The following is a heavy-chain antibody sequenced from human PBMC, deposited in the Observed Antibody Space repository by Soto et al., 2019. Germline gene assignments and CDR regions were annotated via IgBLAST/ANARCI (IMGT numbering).Heavy chain of an antibody. CDR2: IKQDGSER. D-gene: IGHD3-22*01. Sequence: GGSLRLSCAASGFTFSSYWMSWVRQAPGKGLEWVANIKQDGSERYYVDSVKGRFTISRDNAKNSLYLQMNSLRAEDTAVYYCARDYYDSSGHTFDIWGQGTMVTVSS. CDR3: ARDYYDSSGHTFDI. J-gene: IGHJ3*02. V-gene: IGHV3-7*01. CDR1: GFTFSSYW.